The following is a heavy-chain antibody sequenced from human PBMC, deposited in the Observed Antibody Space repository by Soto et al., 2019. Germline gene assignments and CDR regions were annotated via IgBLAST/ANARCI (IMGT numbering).Heavy chain of an antibody. CDR1: GYTFTSYA. Sequence: ASVKVSCKASGYTFTSYAMHWVRQAPGQRLEWMGWINAGNGNTKYSQKFQGRVTITRDTSASTAYMELSSLRSEDTAVYYCARAYDFWSGNGYYFDYWGQGTLVTVSS. D-gene: IGHD3-3*01. CDR3: ARAYDFWSGNGYYFDY. V-gene: IGHV1-3*01. J-gene: IGHJ4*02. CDR2: INAGNGNT.